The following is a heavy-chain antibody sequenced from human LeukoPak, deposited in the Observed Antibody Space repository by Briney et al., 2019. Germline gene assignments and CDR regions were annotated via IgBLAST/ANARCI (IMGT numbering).Heavy chain of an antibody. D-gene: IGHD1-14*01. Sequence: PTQTLSLTWIGAGGSISSYYWTCARQAAGDILELIWRIYTSGSTKYSPSIKMRVTMSVDRSKNQFSLKLSSVTAADTAVYYCARGYGAFDIWGQVTMVTVSS. CDR3: ARGYGAFDI. J-gene: IGHJ3*02. V-gene: IGHV4-4*07. CDR1: GGSISSYY. CDR2: IYTSGST.